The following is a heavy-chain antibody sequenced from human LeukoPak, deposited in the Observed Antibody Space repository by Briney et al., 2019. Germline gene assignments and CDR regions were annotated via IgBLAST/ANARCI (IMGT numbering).Heavy chain of an antibody. Sequence: SETLSLTCGVYGGSYSDYYWSWIRQPPGKGLEWRGEINHSGATNYNPSLKSRVIISVDTSKNQFSLKVNHVPAADTAVYYCARGSPKYDSWGQGTMVTVSS. CDR1: GGSYSDYY. CDR2: INHSGAT. CDR3: ARGSPKYDS. D-gene: IGHD3-3*01. V-gene: IGHV4-34*01. J-gene: IGHJ5*02.